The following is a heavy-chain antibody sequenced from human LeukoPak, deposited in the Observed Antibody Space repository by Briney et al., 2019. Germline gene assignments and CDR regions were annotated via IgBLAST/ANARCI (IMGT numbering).Heavy chain of an antibody. CDR3: ARDRSRAPHCTSTSCPPFPQYYFDY. D-gene: IGHD2-2*01. CDR1: GGSISSYY. CDR2: IYTSGST. J-gene: IGHJ4*02. V-gene: IGHV4-4*07. Sequence: SETLSLTCTVSGGSISSYYWSWIRQPAGKGLEWIGRIYTSGSTNYNPSLKSRVTMSVDTSKNQFSLKLDSVTAADTAVYYCARDRSRAPHCTSTSCPPFPQYYFDYWGQGTLVTVSS.